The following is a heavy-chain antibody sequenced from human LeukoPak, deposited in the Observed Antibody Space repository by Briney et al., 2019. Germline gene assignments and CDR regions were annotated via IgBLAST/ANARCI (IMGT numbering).Heavy chain of an antibody. CDR3: ARDPLHGALDI. J-gene: IGHJ3*02. CDR2: TSPDGSVI. Sequence: PGGSLRLSCAASGLSFNNYFIAWVRGAPAKGLEWVADTSPDGSVISYVDSVKGRFTISRDNAKRSLYLQMNSLRADDTAIYYCARDPLHGALDIWGPGTMVTVSS. V-gene: IGHV3-7*04. CDR1: GLSFNNYF.